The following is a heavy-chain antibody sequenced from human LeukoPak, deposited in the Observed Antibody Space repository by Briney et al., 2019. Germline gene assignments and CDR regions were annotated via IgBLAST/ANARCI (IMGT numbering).Heavy chain of an antibody. V-gene: IGHV4-4*07. Sequence: SETLSLTCNVSGTSIKTYYWSWIRQPAGKGLEWIGRIYTSGSTNYNPSLKSRVTISVDTSKNQFSLKLSSVTAADTAVYYCARGAPGIVGATVDYWGQGTLVTVSS. CDR3: ARGAPGIVGATVDY. CDR1: GTSIKTYY. CDR2: IYTSGST. J-gene: IGHJ4*02. D-gene: IGHD1-26*01.